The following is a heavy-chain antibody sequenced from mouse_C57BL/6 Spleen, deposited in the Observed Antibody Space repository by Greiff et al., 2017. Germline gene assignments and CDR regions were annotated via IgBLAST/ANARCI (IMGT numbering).Heavy chain of an antibody. D-gene: IGHD1-1*01. CDR2: INPSSGYT. CDR3: AGITTVVATGAMDY. V-gene: IGHV1-4*01. J-gene: IGHJ4*01. Sequence: QVQLQQSGAELARPGASVKMSCKASGYTFTSYTMHWVKQRPGQGLEWIGYINPSSGYTKYNQKFKDKATLTADKSSSTAYMQLSSLTSEDSAVYDCAGITTVVATGAMDYWCQGTSVTVSS. CDR1: GYTFTSYT.